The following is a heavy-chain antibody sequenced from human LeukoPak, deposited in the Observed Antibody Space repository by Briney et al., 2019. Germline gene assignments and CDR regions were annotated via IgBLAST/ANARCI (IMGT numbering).Heavy chain of an antibody. CDR2: ISSSSSYI. D-gene: IGHD3-10*01. J-gene: IGHJ4*02. V-gene: IGHV3-21*01. CDR3: AKDTIVSGSLGY. CDR1: GFTFSSYA. Sequence: PGGSLRLSCAASGFTFSSYAMSWVRQAPGKGLEWVSSISSSSSYIYYADSVKGRFTISRDNSKNTLYLQMNSLRAEDTAVYYCAKDTIVSGSLGYWGQGTLVTVSS.